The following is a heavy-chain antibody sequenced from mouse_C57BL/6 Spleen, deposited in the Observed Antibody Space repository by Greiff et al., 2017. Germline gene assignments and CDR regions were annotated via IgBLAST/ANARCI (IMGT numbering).Heavy chain of an antibody. D-gene: IGHD1-1*01. J-gene: IGHJ3*01. CDR3: ARREYYGSSGFAY. CDR1: GYAFSSYW. CDR2: IYPGDGDT. V-gene: IGHV1-80*01. Sequence: QVQLKQSGAELVKPGASVKISCKASGYAFSSYWMNWVKQRPGKGLEWIGQIYPGDGDTNYNGKFKGKATLTADKSSSTAYMQLSSLTSEDSAVYFCARREYYGSSGFAYWGQGTLVTVSA.